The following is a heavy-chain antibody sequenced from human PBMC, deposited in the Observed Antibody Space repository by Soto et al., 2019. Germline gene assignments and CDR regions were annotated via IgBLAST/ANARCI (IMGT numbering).Heavy chain of an antibody. CDR3: ARDDAAAATSGMDV. D-gene: IGHD6-13*01. CDR1: GGTFSTYG. CDR2: IIPFFDTT. V-gene: IGHV1-69*01. J-gene: IGHJ6*02. Sequence: QVQLVQSGAEVKKPGYSVKVSCKASGGTFSTYGINWVRQAPGQGLEWMGGIIPFFDTTNYAQKFQGKFTMTADESTSTVYMELSSLRSEDTAVYYCARDDAAAATSGMDVWGQGTTVTVSS.